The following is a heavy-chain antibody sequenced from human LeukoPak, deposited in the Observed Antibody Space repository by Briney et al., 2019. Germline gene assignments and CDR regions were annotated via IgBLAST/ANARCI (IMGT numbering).Heavy chain of an antibody. D-gene: IGHD6-13*01. CDR2: ISSDGGSV. Sequence: PGGSLRLSCAASGFTFSTHWMHWVRQAPGKGLVWVSPISSDGGSVSYADSVRGRFTISRDNAKNTMYLQMNGLRAEDTAVYFCARYSSSWHANDYWGQGTLVTVSS. CDR3: ARYSSSWHANDY. CDR1: GFTFSTHW. J-gene: IGHJ4*02. V-gene: IGHV3-74*01.